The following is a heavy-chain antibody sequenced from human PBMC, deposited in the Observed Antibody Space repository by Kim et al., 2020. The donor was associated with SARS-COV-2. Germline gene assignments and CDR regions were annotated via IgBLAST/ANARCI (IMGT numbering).Heavy chain of an antibody. V-gene: IGHV1-24*01. CDR3: ATAPAIAVAGTAPNWFDP. D-gene: IGHD6-13*01. CDR2: FDPEDGET. J-gene: IGHJ5*02. Sequence: ASVKVSCKVSGYTLTELSMHWVRQAPGKGLEWMGGFDPEDGETIYAQKFQGRVTMIEDTSTDTAYMELSSLRTADTAVYYLATAPAIAVAGTAPNWFDPWGQGTPVTVSS. CDR1: GYTLTELS.